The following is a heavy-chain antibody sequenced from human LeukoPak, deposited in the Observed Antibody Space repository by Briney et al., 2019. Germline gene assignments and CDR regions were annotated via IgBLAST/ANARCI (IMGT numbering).Heavy chain of an antibody. D-gene: IGHD6-19*01. Sequence: PSETLSLTCTVSGGSVSSSNYYWSWIRQPPGKGLEWIGYIYYSGTTNFNPSLKSRVTISVDTSKNQFSLKLSSVTAADTAVYYCARGIAVAGRNFDYWGQGTLVTVSS. J-gene: IGHJ4*02. CDR2: IYYSGTT. V-gene: IGHV4-61*01. CDR1: GGSVSSSNYY. CDR3: ARGIAVAGRNFDY.